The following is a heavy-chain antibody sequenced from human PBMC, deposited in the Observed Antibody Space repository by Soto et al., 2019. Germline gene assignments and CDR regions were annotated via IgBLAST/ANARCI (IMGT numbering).Heavy chain of an antibody. CDR1: GYTFTNYG. CDR2: ISAYNGNT. V-gene: IGHV1-18*01. D-gene: IGHD2-8*01. Sequence: APLKVSCKASGYTFTNYGISWVRQAPGQGLEWMGWISAYNGNTNYAQKLQGRVTMTTDTSTSTAYMELRSLRSDDTAVYYCARDRTMLYAPNVCFDPWGQGALVTVSS. J-gene: IGHJ5*02. CDR3: ARDRTMLYAPNVCFDP.